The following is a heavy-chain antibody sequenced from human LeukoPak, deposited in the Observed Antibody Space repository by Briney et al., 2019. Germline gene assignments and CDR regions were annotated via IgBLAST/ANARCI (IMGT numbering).Heavy chain of an antibody. CDR1: GFTFSSYE. V-gene: IGHV3-48*03. CDR2: ISSSGRTM. D-gene: IGHD3-10*01. J-gene: IGHJ4*02. Sequence: PGGSPRLSCAASGFTFSSYEMNWVRQAPGKGLEWVSYISSSGRTMYYADSVKGRFTFSRDNAKNSLYLQMNSLRAEDTAVYYCARESGLTMVRGTFDYWGQGTLVTVSS. CDR3: ARESGLTMVRGTFDY.